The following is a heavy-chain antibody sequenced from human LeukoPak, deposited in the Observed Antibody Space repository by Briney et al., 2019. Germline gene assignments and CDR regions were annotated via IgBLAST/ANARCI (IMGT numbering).Heavy chain of an antibody. D-gene: IGHD3-22*01. Sequence: TGGSLRLSCAASGFAFSSYALNWVRQAPGKGLDWVSAITGSGDSTYSADSVKGRFVISRDNSKNTLYLQMNSLRDEDTAIYYCAKVSGYFYRDVFDVWGQGTLVTVSS. V-gene: IGHV3-23*01. J-gene: IGHJ3*01. CDR1: GFAFSSYA. CDR2: ITGSGDST. CDR3: AKVSGYFYRDVFDV.